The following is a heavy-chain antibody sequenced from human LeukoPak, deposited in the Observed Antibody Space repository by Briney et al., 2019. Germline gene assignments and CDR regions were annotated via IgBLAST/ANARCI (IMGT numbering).Heavy chain of an antibody. V-gene: IGHV4-39*07. J-gene: IGHJ4*02. D-gene: IGHD6-19*01. CDR2: IYYSGST. CDR3: ARLEGAVAGYFDY. CDR1: GGSISSSSYY. Sequence: ASETLSLTCTVSGGSISSSSYYWGWIRQPPGKGLEWIGSIYYSGSTYYNPSLKSRVTISVDTSISTAYLQWSSLKASDTAMYYCARLEGAVAGYFDYWGQGTLVTVSS.